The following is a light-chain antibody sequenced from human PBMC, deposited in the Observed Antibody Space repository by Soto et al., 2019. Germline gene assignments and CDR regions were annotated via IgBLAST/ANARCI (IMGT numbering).Light chain of an antibody. CDR2: GAS. Sequence: DIQMTQSPSSLSASVGDRFTITCRASQGIRNYLAWYQQKPGKVPKLLIYGASTLQSGVPSRFSGSGSGAEFTLTIDNLQPEDFATYYCQQYHLYWTFGPGTKVDIK. J-gene: IGKJ1*01. CDR1: QGIRNY. CDR3: QQYHLYWT. V-gene: IGKV1-27*01.